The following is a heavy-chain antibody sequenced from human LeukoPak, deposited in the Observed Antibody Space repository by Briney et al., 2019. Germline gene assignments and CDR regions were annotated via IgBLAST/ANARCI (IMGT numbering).Heavy chain of an antibody. CDR3: ASSPTYQLDTTYFDY. J-gene: IGHJ4*02. D-gene: IGHD2-2*01. V-gene: IGHV3-48*01. CDR2: ISGSSSTI. CDR1: GFTFRSYN. Sequence: PGGSLRLSCAASGFTFRSYNMNWVRQAPGKGLEWVSYISGSSSTIYYADSVKDRFTISRDNSKNTLYLQMNSLRAEDTAVYYCASSPTYQLDTTYFDYWGQGTLVTVSS.